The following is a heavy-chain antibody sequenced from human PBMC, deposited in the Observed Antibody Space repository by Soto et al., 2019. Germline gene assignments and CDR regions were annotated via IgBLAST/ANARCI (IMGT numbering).Heavy chain of an antibody. CDR2: LIPILGIA. CDR1: GGTFSSYT. V-gene: IGHV1-69*08. D-gene: IGHD3-10*01. Sequence: QVQLVQSGAEVKKPGSSVKVSCKASGGTFSSYTISWVRQAPGQGLEWMGRLIPILGIANYAQKFQGRVTINADKPTSTAYMELSSLRSEDTAVYYCAREEYYYGSGAFFNYWGQGTLVTVSS. J-gene: IGHJ4*02. CDR3: AREEYYYGSGAFFNY.